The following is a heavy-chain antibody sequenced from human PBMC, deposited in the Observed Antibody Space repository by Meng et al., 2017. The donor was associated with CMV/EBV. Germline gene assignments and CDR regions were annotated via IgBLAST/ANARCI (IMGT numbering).Heavy chain of an antibody. CDR1: GGTFSSYA. V-gene: IGHV1-69*10. D-gene: IGHD6-19*01. CDR3: ARHHGSIAVAGTPPYSDYYYGMDV. J-gene: IGHJ6*02. Sequence: SVQVSCKASGGTFSSYAFSWVRQAPAQGLEWMGGIIPILDIANYAQQLQGRVTITADKSTRTAYMALSSLRSEDTAVYYCARHHGSIAVAGTPPYSDYYYGMDVWGQGTTVTVSS. CDR2: IIPILDIA.